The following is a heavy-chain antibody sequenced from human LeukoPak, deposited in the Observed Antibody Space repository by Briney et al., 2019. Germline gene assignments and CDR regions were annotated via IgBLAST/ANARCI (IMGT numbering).Heavy chain of an antibody. CDR1: GYTFTSYG. J-gene: IGHJ5*02. CDR2: ISAYNGNT. D-gene: IGHD2-2*01. Sequence: ASVKVSCKASGYTFTSYGNSWVRQAPGQGLEWMGWISAYNGNTNYAQKLQGRVTMTTDTSTSTAYMELRSLRSDDTAVYYCARDPRYCSSTSCYGWWFDPWGQGTLVTVSS. V-gene: IGHV1-18*01. CDR3: ARDPRYCSSTSCYGWWFDP.